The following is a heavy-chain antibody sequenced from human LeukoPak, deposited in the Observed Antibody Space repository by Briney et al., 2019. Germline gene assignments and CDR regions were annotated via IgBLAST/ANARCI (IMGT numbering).Heavy chain of an antibody. CDR2: ISGSGGST. CDR3: AKDAERVAVTGHLDY. D-gene: IGHD6-19*01. V-gene: IGHV3-23*01. CDR1: GFSFSSYA. J-gene: IGHJ4*02. Sequence: PGGSLRLSCASSGFSFSSYAMNWVRQAPGKGLEWVSAISGSGGSTPYAVSVKARFTISRDNSKNTLFLQMNSLRAEDTAVYYCAKDAERVAVTGHLDYWGQGTLVTVSS.